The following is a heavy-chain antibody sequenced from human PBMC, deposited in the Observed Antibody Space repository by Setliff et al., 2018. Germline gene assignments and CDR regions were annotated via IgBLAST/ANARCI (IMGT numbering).Heavy chain of an antibody. CDR2: FRGGGGPT. CDR3: AKVYRDYGNSVDAFDV. V-gene: IGHV3-23*01. D-gene: IGHD4-17*01. Sequence: GGSLRLPCAGSGFSFSNYAMSWVRQAPGMGLDWVSSFRGGGGPTYYADSVKGRFTISRDIPKNTVYLQMNSLRVEDTAVYFCAKVYRDYGNSVDAFDVWGQGTMVTVSS. CDR1: GFSFSNYA. J-gene: IGHJ3*01.